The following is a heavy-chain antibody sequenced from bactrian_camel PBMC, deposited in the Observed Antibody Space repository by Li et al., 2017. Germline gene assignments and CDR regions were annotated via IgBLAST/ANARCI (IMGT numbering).Heavy chain of an antibody. CDR1: GFPYTKFC. J-gene: IGHJ4*01. V-gene: IGHV3S26*01. CDR2: IARGGGIT. Sequence: HVQLVESGGGSVQAGGSLRLSCTPSGFPYTKFCMGWLRQASGKERERVGTIARGGGITYAESVQGRFTISRDNAKNSLYLQMNSLKPEDTAVYYCALGSSRQATMTARGKGTQVTVS. D-gene: IGHD3*01.